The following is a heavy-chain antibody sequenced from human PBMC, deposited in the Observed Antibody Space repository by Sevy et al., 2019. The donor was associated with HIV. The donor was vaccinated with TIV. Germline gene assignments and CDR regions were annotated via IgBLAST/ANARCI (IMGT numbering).Heavy chain of an antibody. CDR3: ARGLAALPGYYYGMDV. J-gene: IGHJ6*02. V-gene: IGHV3-33*01. Sequence: GGSLRLSCAASGFTFSSYGMHWVRQAPGKGLEWVAVIWYDGSNKYYADSVKGRFTISRDNSKNTFHLQMSSLILVDTGVYYCARGLAALPGYYYGMDVWGQGTTVTVSS. CDR2: IWYDGSNK. CDR1: GFTFSSYG. D-gene: IGHD6-6*01.